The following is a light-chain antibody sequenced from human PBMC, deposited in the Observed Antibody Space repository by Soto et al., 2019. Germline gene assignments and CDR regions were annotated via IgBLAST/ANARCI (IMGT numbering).Light chain of an antibody. CDR1: QSVISSY. V-gene: IGKV3-20*01. J-gene: IGKJ1*01. Sequence: EIVLARSAGTLSLSPGEGATPTGGAVQSVISSYFAWYQHKPAEAPRLLLYGASSRATGIPDRFSGSASGTDFTPPISRLEPEDFAVYYCQQYGSSPPWTFGQGTKVDIK. CDR2: GAS. CDR3: QQYGSSPPWT.